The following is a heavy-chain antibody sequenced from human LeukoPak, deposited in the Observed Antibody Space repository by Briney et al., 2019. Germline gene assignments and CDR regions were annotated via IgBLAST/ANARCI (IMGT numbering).Heavy chain of an antibody. J-gene: IGHJ5*02. CDR1: GYRFSDYW. Sequence: GESLKISCKGSGYRFSDYWIGWVRQMPGKGLEWMGIIYPGDSDTRYSPSFQGQVTISADKSISTAYQQWSSLKASDTAMYYCGRLATVVSPFDPWGQGALVTVSS. V-gene: IGHV5-51*01. CDR3: GRLATVVSPFDP. D-gene: IGHD4-23*01. CDR2: IYPGDSDT.